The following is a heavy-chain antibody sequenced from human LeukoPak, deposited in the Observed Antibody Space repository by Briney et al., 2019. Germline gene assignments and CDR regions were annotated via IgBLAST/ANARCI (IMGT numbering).Heavy chain of an antibody. D-gene: IGHD2-2*01. CDR3: ARPPHELVSAAPFDY. V-gene: IGHV1-2*02. CDR2: SLPNSGDT. CDR1: RYTFPLYY. Sequence: GASVKVSCKASRYTFPLYYIHGLRQAPGEGLEWVGWSLPNSGDTFYAQRFRGRVTMTSDTSTNTAYMDLYKQTSDDTAVYFCARPPHELVSAAPFDYWGQGTLVTVSS. J-gene: IGHJ4*02.